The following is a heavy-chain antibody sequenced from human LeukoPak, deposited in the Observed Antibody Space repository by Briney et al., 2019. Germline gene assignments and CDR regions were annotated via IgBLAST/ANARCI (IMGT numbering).Heavy chain of an antibody. CDR1: GGSISSSNW. V-gene: IGHV4-4*02. D-gene: IGHD2-2*01. CDR2: IYHSGST. J-gene: IGHJ4*02. CDR3: AREISGPATACDY. Sequence: PSETLSLTCTVSGGSISSSNWWSWVRQPPGKGLEWIGEIYHSGSTNYNPSLKSRVTISVDKSKNQFSLKLSSVTAADTAVYYCAREISGPATACDYWGQGTLVTVSS.